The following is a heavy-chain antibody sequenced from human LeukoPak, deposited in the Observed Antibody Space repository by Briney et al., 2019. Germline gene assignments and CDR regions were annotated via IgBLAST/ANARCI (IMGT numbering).Heavy chain of an antibody. CDR2: ISGSGGST. V-gene: IGHV3-23*01. D-gene: IGHD6-13*01. J-gene: IGHJ5*02. CDR3: AKDQNKGSSSWYWDWFDP. CDR1: GFTFSSYA. Sequence: GGSLRLSCAASGFTFSSYAMSWVRQAPGKGLEWVSAISGSGGSTYYADSVKGRFTISRDNSKNTLYLQMNSLRAEDTAVYYCAKDQNKGSSSWYWDWFDPWGQGTLVTVSS.